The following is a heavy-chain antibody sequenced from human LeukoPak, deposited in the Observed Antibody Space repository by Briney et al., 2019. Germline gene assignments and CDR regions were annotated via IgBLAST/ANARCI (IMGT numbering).Heavy chain of an antibody. V-gene: IGHV3-72*01. J-gene: IGHJ6*03. Sequence: GGSLRLSCAASGFTFSSYSMNWVRQAPGKGLEWVGRTRNKANSYTTEYAASVKGRFTISRDDSKNSLYLQMNSLKTEDTAVYYCAREGRYSSSRNYYYYYMDVWGKGTTVTVSS. D-gene: IGHD6-13*01. CDR2: TRNKANSYTT. CDR1: GFTFSSYS. CDR3: AREGRYSSSRNYYYYYMDV.